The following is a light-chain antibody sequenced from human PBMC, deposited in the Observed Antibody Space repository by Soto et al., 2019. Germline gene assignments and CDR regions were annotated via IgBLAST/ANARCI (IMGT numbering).Light chain of an antibody. CDR2: GNN. V-gene: IGLV1-40*01. CDR3: QSYDSSLSNYD. Sequence: QSVLTQSPSVSGAPGQRVTISCTGSSSNIGADYDVHWYQRLPGTAPKLLIYGNNNRPSGVPDRFSGSKSGTSASLAITGLQAEDEADYYCQSYDSSLSNYDFGTGTKLTVL. J-gene: IGLJ1*01. CDR1: SSNIGADYD.